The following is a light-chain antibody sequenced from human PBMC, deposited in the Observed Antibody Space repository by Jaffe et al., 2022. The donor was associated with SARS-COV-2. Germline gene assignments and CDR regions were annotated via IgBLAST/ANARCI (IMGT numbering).Light chain of an antibody. V-gene: IGLV2-14*01. CDR1: SSDTGVYDH. J-gene: IGLJ3*02. CDR3: SSFTFGSPLVV. Sequence: QSALTQPASVSGSPGQSITISCTGTSSDTGVYDHVSWYQQYPGKAPKLMISDVSNRPTGVSNRFSGSKSGNTASLTISGLQAEDEADYYCSSFTFGSPLVVFGGGTKLTVL. CDR2: DVS.